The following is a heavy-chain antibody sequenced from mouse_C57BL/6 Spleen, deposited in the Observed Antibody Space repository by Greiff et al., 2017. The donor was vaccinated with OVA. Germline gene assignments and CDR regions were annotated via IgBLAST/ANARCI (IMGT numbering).Heavy chain of an antibody. J-gene: IGHJ2*01. CDR1: GYTFTDYE. V-gene: IGHV1-15*01. CDR2: IDPETGGT. D-gene: IGHD2-5*01. Sequence: LQESGAELVRPGASVTLSCKASGYTFTDYEMHWVKQTPVHGLEWIGAIDPETGGTAYNQKFKGKAILTADKSSSTAYMELRSLTSEDSAVYYCTRSAYYSNYVFDYWGQGTTLTVSS. CDR3: TRSAYYSNYVFDY.